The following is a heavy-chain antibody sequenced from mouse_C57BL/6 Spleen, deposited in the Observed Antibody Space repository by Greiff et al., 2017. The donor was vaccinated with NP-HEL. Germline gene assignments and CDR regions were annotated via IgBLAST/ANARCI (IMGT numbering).Heavy chain of an antibody. Sequence: DVMLVESGGDLVKPGGSLKLSCAASGFTFSSYGMSWVRQTPDKRLEWVATISSGGSYTYYPDSVKGRFTISRDNAKNTLYLQMSSLKSEDTAMYYCARRAITTDYFDYWGQGTTLTVSS. D-gene: IGHD2-4*01. CDR2: ISSGGSYT. CDR1: GFTFSSYG. J-gene: IGHJ2*01. CDR3: ARRAITTDYFDY. V-gene: IGHV5-6*02.